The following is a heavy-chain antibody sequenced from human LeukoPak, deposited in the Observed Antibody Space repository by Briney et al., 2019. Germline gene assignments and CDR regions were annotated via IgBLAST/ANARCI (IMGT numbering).Heavy chain of an antibody. CDR3: ASEKWVKREGVYYYYGITV. Sequence: GASVKVSCKASGYPFNTYDINWVRQATGQGLEWMGWMNPNGGNTNCAQKFKGRVTMTRDTAMGTAYMELSSLTSEDTAVYYCASEKWVKREGVYYYYGITVWGQGTTVTVSS. D-gene: IGHD1-26*01. CDR2: MNPNGGNT. J-gene: IGHJ6*02. CDR1: GYPFNTYD. V-gene: IGHV1-8*01.